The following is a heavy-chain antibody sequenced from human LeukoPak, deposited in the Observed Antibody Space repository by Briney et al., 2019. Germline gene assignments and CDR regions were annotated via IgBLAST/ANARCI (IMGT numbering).Heavy chain of an antibody. D-gene: IGHD6-19*01. CDR1: GFTFSSYS. V-gene: IGHV3-21*01. CDR3: ARVSIAVAGTSFDY. J-gene: IGHJ4*02. Sequence: GGSLRLSCAASGFTFSSYSMNWVRQAPGKGLEWVSSISSSSSDIYYADSVKGRFTISRDNAKNSLYLQMNSLRAEDTAVYYCARVSIAVAGTSFDYWGQGTLVTVSS. CDR2: ISSSSSDI.